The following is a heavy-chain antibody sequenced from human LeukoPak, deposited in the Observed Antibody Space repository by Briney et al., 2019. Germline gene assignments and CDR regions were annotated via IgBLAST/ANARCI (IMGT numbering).Heavy chain of an antibody. CDR1: GGSISSSSYY. CDR2: IYYSGST. D-gene: IGHD4-17*01. CDR3: ARQGYGDYDEFDP. V-gene: IGHV4-39*01. J-gene: IGHJ5*02. Sequence: SEALSLTCTVSGGSISSSSYYWGWIRQPPGKGLEWIGSIYYSGSTYYNPSLKSRVTISVDTSKNQFSLKLSSVTAADTAVYYCARQGYGDYDEFDPWGQGTLVTVSS.